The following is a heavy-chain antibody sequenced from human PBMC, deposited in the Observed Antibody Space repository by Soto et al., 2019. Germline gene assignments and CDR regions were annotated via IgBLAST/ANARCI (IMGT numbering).Heavy chain of an antibody. CDR2: IWYDGSNK. J-gene: IGHJ6*02. CDR1: GFTFSSYG. V-gene: IGHV3-33*01. Sequence: PGGSLRLSCAASGFTFSSYGMHWVRQAPGKGLEWVAVIWYDGSNKYYTDSVKGRFTISRDNSKSTLYLQMNSLRAEDTAVYYCARDHRTAMVQDVWGQGTTVTVSS. CDR3: ARDHRTAMVQDV. D-gene: IGHD5-18*01.